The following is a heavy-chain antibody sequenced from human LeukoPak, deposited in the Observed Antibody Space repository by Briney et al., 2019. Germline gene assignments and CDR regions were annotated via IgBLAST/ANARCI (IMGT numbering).Heavy chain of an antibody. CDR3: SSTNMGLNWFDP. Sequence: SVKVSCKASGGTFSSYAISWVRQAPGQGLEWMGGIILIFGTANYAQTFQGRVTITADESTSTAYMELSSLRSADTALYYSSSTNMGLNWFDPCGQGTLVTVSS. CDR2: IILIFGTA. V-gene: IGHV1-69*13. CDR1: GGTFSSYA. J-gene: IGHJ5*02. D-gene: IGHD2-2*01.